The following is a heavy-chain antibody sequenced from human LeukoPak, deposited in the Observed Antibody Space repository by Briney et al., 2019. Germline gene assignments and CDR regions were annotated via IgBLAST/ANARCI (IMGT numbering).Heavy chain of an antibody. CDR1: GYTFTGYY. V-gene: IGHV1-2*06. CDR2: INPNSGGT. D-gene: IGHD6-13*01. Sequence: ASVKVSCKASGYTFTGYYMHWVRQAPGQGLEWMGRINPNSGGTNYAQKFQGRVTMTRDTSISTAYMELSRLRSDDTAVYYCARGSARIAEGYFDYWGQGNLVTVSS. J-gene: IGHJ4*02. CDR3: ARGSARIAEGYFDY.